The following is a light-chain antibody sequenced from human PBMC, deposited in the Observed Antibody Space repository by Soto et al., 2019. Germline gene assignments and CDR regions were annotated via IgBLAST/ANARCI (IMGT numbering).Light chain of an antibody. Sequence: DIQMTQSPSSLSASVGDRITITCLASQSIANYLNWYQQKPGKAPKLLIYAASSLQSGVPSKSSGSGFGTDFTLTISSLQTEDSANYYCQQNYTPPPITFGQGTRLEIK. CDR1: QSIANY. J-gene: IGKJ5*01. CDR3: QQNYTPPPIT. V-gene: IGKV1-39*01. CDR2: AAS.